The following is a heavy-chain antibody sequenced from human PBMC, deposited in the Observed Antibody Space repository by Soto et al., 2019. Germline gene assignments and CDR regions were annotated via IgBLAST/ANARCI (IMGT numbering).Heavy chain of an antibody. CDR2: IYHTVNT. V-gene: IGHV4-30-2*01. CDR3: ARVERTLSTPFAYGMDV. D-gene: IGHD2-2*01. Sequence: QLQLQESGSGLVKPSQTLSLTCTVSGGSINSGGYSWIWLRQPPGKGLEWIGYIYHTVNTFYNPSLQSRVTISVDQSKNQFSLSLGSVTAADTAMYYCARVERTLSTPFAYGMDVWGQGTTVTVSS. CDR1: GGSINSGGYS. J-gene: IGHJ6*02.